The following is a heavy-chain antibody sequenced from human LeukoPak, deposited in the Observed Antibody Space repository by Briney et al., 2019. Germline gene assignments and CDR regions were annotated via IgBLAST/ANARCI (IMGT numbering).Heavy chain of an antibody. V-gene: IGHV4-30-4*08. D-gene: IGHD2-2*02. CDR2: IYYSGST. CDR3: ARVPLSCSRTSCYIFDY. J-gene: IGHJ4*02. Sequence: PSQNLSLTCTVSGGYISSGDYYWSWIRQPPGKDLEWIGYIYYSGSTYYNPSLKSRVTISVDTSKNQFSLKLSSLTAADTAVYYCARVPLSCSRTSCYIFDYWGQGTLVTVSS. CDR1: GGYISSGDYY.